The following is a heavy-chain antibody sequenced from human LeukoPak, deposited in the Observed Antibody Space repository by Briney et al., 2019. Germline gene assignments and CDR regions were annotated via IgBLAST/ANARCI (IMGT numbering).Heavy chain of an antibody. D-gene: IGHD2-15*01. Sequence: GGALRLSCGPPGFPLRSHSINWGRHGPREGLGLVSSISSSSSYIYYADSVKGRFTISRDNAKNSLYLQMNSLRAEDTAVYYCARGDCSGGSCYQAWGQGTLVTVSS. CDR2: ISSSSSYI. J-gene: IGHJ4*02. CDR1: GFPLRSHS. V-gene: IGHV3-21*01. CDR3: ARGDCSGGSCYQA.